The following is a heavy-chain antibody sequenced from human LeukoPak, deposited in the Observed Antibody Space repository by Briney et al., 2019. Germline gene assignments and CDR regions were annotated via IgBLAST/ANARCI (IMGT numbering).Heavy chain of an antibody. V-gene: IGHV3-73*01. CDR3: TRRRFTADWHADL. D-gene: IGHD3-10*01. J-gene: IGHJ2*01. CDR1: GFTFSGSY. CDR2: IKQKGRSYDK. Sequence: PGGSLRLSCAASGFTFSGSYINWVRQASGKGLEWIGRIKQKGRSYDKAYVVSVKGRFTLSRDDSKNTAFLQMNSLKAEDTALYFCTRRRFTADWHADLWGRGTLVTVSS.